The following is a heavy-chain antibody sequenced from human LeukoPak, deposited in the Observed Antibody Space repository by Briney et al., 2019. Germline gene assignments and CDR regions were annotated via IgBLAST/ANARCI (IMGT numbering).Heavy chain of an antibody. J-gene: IGHJ3*02. CDR1: GFTFSDYA. CDR3: AKTIQLRFLEWSNAFDI. CDR2: ISYDGSNK. V-gene: IGHV3-30*18. Sequence: GGSLRLSCAASGFTFSDYAMHWVRQAPGKGLEWVAVISYDGSNKYYADSVKGRFTISRDNSKNTLYLQMNSLRAEDTAVYYCAKTIQLRFLEWSNAFDIWGQGTMVTVSS. D-gene: IGHD3-3*01.